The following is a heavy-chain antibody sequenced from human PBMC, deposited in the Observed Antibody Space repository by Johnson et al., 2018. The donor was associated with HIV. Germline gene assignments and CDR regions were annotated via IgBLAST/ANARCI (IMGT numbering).Heavy chain of an antibody. CDR1: GFNLDDYG. CDR3: ARIGI. Sequence: VQLVESGGTVVRPGGSLRLSCVASGFNLDDYGMSWVRQAPGKGLEWVSGVNWNADTTGYADSVKGRFTISRDTAKMSLYLQMNSLRAEDTAVYYCARIGIWGQGTMVTVSS. J-gene: IGHJ3*02. V-gene: IGHV3-20*04. CDR2: VNWNADTT.